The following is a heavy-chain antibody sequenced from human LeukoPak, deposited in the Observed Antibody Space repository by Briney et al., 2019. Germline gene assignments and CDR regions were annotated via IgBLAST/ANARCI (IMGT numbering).Heavy chain of an antibody. V-gene: IGHV3-23*01. CDR3: ANGGRYCSGGSCYWGGAFDI. CDR1: GFTFSSYA. D-gene: IGHD2-15*01. J-gene: IGHJ3*02. Sequence: GGSLRHSCAASGFTFSSYAMSWVRQAPGKGLEWVSSISGSGGSKYYADSVKGRFTISRDNSRNTLSLQMNRLRTEDTAVYYCANGGRYCSGGSCYWGGAFDIWGQGTMVTVSS. CDR2: ISGSGGSK.